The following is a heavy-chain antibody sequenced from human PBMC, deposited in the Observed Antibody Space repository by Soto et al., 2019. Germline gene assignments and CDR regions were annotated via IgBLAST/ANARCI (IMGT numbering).Heavy chain of an antibody. CDR2: INHSGST. J-gene: IGHJ4*02. V-gene: IGHV4-34*01. Sequence: QVQLQQWGAGLLKPSETLSLTCAVYGGSFSGYYWSWIRQPPGKGLEWIGEINHSGSTNYNPSLKSRVTISVDTSKNQFSLKRSSVTAADTAVYYCARGRKSYASWGQGTLVTVSS. CDR3: ARGRKSYAS. CDR1: GGSFSGYY.